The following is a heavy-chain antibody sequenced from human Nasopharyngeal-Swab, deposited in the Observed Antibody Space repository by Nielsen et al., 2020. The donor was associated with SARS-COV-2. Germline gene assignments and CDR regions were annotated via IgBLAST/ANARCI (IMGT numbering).Heavy chain of an antibody. V-gene: IGHV4-38-2*02. CDR1: GYSISSGYY. J-gene: IGHJ6*02. CDR2: IYHSGST. D-gene: IGHD6-13*01. CDR3: TYNSSWYFYGMDV. Sequence: SETLSLTCTVSGYSISSGYYWGWIRQPPGKGLEWIGSIYHSGSTYYNPSLKSRVTISVDTSKNQFSPKLSSVTAADTAVYYCTYNSSWYFYGMDVWGQGTTVTVSS.